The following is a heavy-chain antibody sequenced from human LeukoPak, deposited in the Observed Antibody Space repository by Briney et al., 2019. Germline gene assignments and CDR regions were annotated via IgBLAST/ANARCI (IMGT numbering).Heavy chain of an antibody. CDR1: GGSISSYY. CDR2: IYYSGST. J-gene: IGHJ6*03. Sequence: SETLSLTCTVSGGSISSYYWSWIRQPPGKGLEWIGYIYYSGSTNYNPSLKSRVTISVDTSKNQFSLKLSSVTAADTAVYYCARRYSSSWYPYYYYMDVWGKGTTVTISS. CDR3: ARRYSSSWYPYYYYMDV. V-gene: IGHV4-59*12. D-gene: IGHD6-13*01.